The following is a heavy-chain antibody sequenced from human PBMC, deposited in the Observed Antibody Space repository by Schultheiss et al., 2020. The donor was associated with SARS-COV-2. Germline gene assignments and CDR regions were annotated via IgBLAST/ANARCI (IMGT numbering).Heavy chain of an antibody. CDR1: GYTFISYD. J-gene: IGHJ6*02. CDR2: MNPNSGNT. CDR3: ARESLYYYYGMDV. Sequence: ASVKVSCRASGYTFISYDINWVRQATGQGLEWMGWMNPNSGNTTYAQKFQGRVTLTRDTSISTAYMELSSLRSEDTAVYYCARESLYYYYGMDVWGQGTTVTVSS. V-gene: IGHV1-8*01.